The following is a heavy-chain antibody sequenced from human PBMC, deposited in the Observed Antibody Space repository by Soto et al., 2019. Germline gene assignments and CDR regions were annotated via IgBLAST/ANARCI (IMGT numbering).Heavy chain of an antibody. D-gene: IGHD6-19*01. V-gene: IGHV3-21*01. CDR1: GFTFSSYS. J-gene: IGHJ4*02. CDR3: ARAGRGSGWCRSR. Sequence: EVPLVESGGGLVKPGGSLRLSCAASGFTFSSYSMNWVRQAPGKGLEWVSSISSSSSYIYYADSVKGRFTISRDNGKNSLYLQMKSLRAEDTAVYYCARAGRGSGWCRSRWGQGTLVTVSS. CDR2: ISSSSSYI.